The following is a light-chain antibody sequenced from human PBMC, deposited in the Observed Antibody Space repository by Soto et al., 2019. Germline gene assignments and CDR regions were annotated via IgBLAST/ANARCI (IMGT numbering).Light chain of an antibody. V-gene: IGKV3-20*01. CDR2: GAS. CDR3: QQYGSSPWT. J-gene: IGKJ1*01. Sequence: EIVLTQSPVTLSLSPGERVSLSCRASQSVGSNYLAWYQQKPGQAPRLLIYGASSRATGVPDRFSGGGSGTDFTLTISRLEPEDFAVYYCQQYGSSPWTFGQGTKVDIK. CDR1: QSVGSNY.